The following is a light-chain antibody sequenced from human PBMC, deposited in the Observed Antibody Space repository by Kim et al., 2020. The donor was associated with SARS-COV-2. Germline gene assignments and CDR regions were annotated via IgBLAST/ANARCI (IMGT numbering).Light chain of an antibody. J-gene: IGKJ3*01. Sequence: PSVISCRSSHSLVYSDGNICFNWFHLRPGQSPRRLIYKVSNRDSGVPDRFSGSGSGTDFTLQISRVEAEDVGVYYCMKGTHWPFTFGPGTKVDIK. V-gene: IGKV2-30*01. CDR2: KVS. CDR3: MKGTHWPFT. CDR1: HSLVYSDGNIC.